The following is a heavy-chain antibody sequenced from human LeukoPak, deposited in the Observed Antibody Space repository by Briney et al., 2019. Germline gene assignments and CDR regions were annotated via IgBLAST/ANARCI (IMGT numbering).Heavy chain of an antibody. J-gene: IGHJ4*02. V-gene: IGHV3-33*01. CDR3: TRDTPFGGY. D-gene: IGHD3-16*01. Sequence: PGGSLRLSCTASGFSFRSYNLHWVRQAPGKGLEWVAVISYNGGYIHYEDSVKGRFTISRDDSKNTLSLQMSGLRAEDTALYYCTRDTPFGGYWGQGTLVTVSS. CDR2: ISYNGGYI. CDR1: GFSFRSYN.